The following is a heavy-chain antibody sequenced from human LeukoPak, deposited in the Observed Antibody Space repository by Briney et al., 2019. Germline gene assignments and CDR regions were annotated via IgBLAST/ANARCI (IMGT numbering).Heavy chain of an antibody. Sequence: ASVKVSCKASGYTLTSYYMHWVRQAPGQGLEWMGIINPSGGSTSYAQKFQGRVTMTRDTSTSTVYMELSSLRSEDTAVYYCARDAQASYYDILTGVYGMDVWGKGTTVTVSS. V-gene: IGHV1-46*01. J-gene: IGHJ6*04. CDR3: ARDAQASYYDILTGVYGMDV. D-gene: IGHD3-9*01. CDR1: GYTLTSYY. CDR2: INPSGGST.